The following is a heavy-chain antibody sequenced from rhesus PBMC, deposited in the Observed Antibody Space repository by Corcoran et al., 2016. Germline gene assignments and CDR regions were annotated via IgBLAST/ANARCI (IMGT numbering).Heavy chain of an antibody. Sequence: EVQLVESGGGLAKPGGSLRLSCAASGFSFSDYYMYWVRQAPGKVLEWVSGFGYTGGSTYYADSVKGRFTISRENAKNTLYLQMDSLRAEDTAVYYCAREGSSWSGGLDYWGQGVLVTVSS. CDR2: FGYTGGST. V-gene: IGHV3S18*01. CDR3: AREGSSWSGGLDY. J-gene: IGHJ4*01. CDR1: GFSFSDYY. D-gene: IGHD6-13*01.